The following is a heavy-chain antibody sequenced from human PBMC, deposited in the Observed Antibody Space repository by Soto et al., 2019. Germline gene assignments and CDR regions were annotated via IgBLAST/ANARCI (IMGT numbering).Heavy chain of an antibody. D-gene: IGHD6-13*01. CDR2: ISGSGGST. Sequence: EVQLLESGGGLVQPGGSLRLSCAASGFTFSSYAMSWVRQAPGKGLEWVSAISGSGGSTYYADSVKGRFTISRDNYKNSLCLKMNSLRAEDTAVYYCAQWGIAAPVDCWGQGTLVTVSS. CDR3: AQWGIAAPVDC. J-gene: IGHJ4*02. CDR1: GFTFSSYA. V-gene: IGHV3-23*01.